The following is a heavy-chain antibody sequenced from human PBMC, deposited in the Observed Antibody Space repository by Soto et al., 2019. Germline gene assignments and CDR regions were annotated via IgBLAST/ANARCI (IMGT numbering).Heavy chain of an antibody. D-gene: IGHD6-19*01. J-gene: IGHJ4*02. V-gene: IGHV3-30-3*01. CDR1: GFTLSSYS. Sequence: QVQLVESGGGVVQPGRSLRLSCAASGFTLSSYSMHWVRQPPGKGLEWVGVISYDGNKKYHRDTVKGRFSISRDTSNNTVHLHMNSLRPDDTAVYYCARSVAVAGLDYWGQGSLVTVSS. CDR2: ISYDGNKK. CDR3: ARSVAVAGLDY.